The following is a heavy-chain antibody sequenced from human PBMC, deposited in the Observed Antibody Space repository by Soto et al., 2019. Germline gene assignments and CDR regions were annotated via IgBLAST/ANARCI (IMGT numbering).Heavy chain of an antibody. D-gene: IGHD2-21*02. CDR2: ISGSVGST. CDR1: GFTFSSYA. J-gene: IGHJ6*02. V-gene: IGHV3-23*01. CDR3: APDWYSLASAMEG. Sequence: GGSLRLSCAASGFTFSSYAMTWVRQAPGKGLEWVSAISGSVGSTYYADSVKGRFTISRDNSKITLYLQMNSLRAEDTAVYYRAPDWYSLASAMEGWGQGTTVSVAS.